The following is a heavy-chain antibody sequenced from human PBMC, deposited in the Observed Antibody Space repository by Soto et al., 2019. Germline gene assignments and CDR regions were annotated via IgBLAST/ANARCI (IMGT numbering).Heavy chain of an antibody. CDR3: ASEPRPLWNFDY. V-gene: IGHV1-2*06. Sequence: QVQLVQSGAEVKKPGASVKVSCKASGYTFIGYYIHWVRQAPGQGLEWMGRINPNSGEVTYGETFLGRVTMTRDTSNNTAYMELSRLRSDDTAVYNCASEPRPLWNFDYWGQGTLVTVSS. D-gene: IGHD6-6*01. J-gene: IGHJ4*02. CDR1: GYTFIGYY. CDR2: INPNSGEV.